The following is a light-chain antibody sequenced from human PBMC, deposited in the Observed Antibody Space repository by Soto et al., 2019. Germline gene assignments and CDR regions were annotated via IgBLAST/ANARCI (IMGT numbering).Light chain of an antibody. CDR1: QSVSSNY. CDR2: GAS. J-gene: IGKJ1*01. V-gene: IGKV3-20*01. Sequence: EIVLTQSPGTLSLSPGERATLSCRATQSVSSNYLAWYQQKPGQAPRPLIYGASSRATGIPDRFSGSGSGTDFTLTISSLEPEDFAVYYCQQYGGSPRTFGQGTKVEIK. CDR3: QQYGGSPRT.